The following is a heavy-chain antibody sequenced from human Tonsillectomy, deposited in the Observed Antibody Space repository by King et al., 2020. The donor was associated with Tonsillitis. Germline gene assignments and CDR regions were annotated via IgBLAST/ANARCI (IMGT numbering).Heavy chain of an antibody. D-gene: IGHD3-16*01. CDR2: MYTTGST. Sequence: VQLQESGPGLVKPSQTLSLTCTVSGDSVRSGSHFWSWIRQPAGKGLEWIGRMYTTGSTNYNPSLKSRVTMSVDTSKNKFSLKLNSVTAAETAVYYCARVHYDLGGGDWFDPWGQGTLVTVSS. CDR3: ARVHYDLGGGDWFDP. V-gene: IGHV4-61*02. CDR1: GDSVRSGSHF. J-gene: IGHJ5*02.